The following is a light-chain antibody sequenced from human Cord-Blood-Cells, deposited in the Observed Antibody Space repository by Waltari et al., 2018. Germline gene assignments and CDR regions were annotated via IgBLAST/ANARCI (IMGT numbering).Light chain of an antibody. CDR1: SSDVGGYNH. Sequence: QSALTPPRSVSGSSGQSVTISCTGTSSDVGGYNHVFWYQQHPGKAPKLMIYDVSKRPSGVPDRFSGSKSGNTASLTISGLQAEDEADYYCCSYAGSYTFHVVFGGGTKLTVL. CDR2: DVS. J-gene: IGLJ2*01. V-gene: IGLV2-11*02. CDR3: CSYAGSYTFHVV.